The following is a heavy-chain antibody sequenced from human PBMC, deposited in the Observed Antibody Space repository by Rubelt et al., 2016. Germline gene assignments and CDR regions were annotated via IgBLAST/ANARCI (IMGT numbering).Heavy chain of an antibody. V-gene: IGHV4-39*01. Sequence: QLQLQESGPRLVKPSETLSLTCTVSGGSISSSSYYWGWIRQPPGKGLEWIGSIYYSGSTYYNPSLKSRVTISVDTSKNQFSLKLSSVTAADTAVYYCARGYCTNGVCYGGDYWGQGTLVTVSS. CDR2: IYYSGST. J-gene: IGHJ4*02. CDR1: GGSISSSSYY. CDR3: ARGYCTNGVCYGGDY. D-gene: IGHD2-8*01.